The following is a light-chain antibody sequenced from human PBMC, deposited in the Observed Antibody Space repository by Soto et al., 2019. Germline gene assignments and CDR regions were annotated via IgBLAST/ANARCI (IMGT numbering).Light chain of an antibody. CDR3: QQYHIWWT. J-gene: IGKJ1*01. CDR1: QSVSSH. V-gene: IGKV3-15*01. CDR2: GPS. Sequence: EIVMTQSPATLSVSPGERATLSCRASQSVSSHFAGYQQKPGQAPRLLISGPSTRATGIPARFSGSGSGTEFTLTISSLQSEDFAVYYCQQYHIWWTFGQGTKVEIK.